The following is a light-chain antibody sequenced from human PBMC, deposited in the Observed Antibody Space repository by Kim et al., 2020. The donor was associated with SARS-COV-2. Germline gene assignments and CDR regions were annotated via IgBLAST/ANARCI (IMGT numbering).Light chain of an antibody. Sequence: SITISCTGASSDVGGYNYVSWYQQHPGKAPQLMIYDVSNRPSGVSNRFSGSKSGNTASLTISGLQAEDEADYYCSSYTSSSTHWVFGGGTQLTVL. CDR2: DVS. CDR3: SSYTSSSTHWV. J-gene: IGLJ3*02. CDR1: SSDVGGYNY. V-gene: IGLV2-14*03.